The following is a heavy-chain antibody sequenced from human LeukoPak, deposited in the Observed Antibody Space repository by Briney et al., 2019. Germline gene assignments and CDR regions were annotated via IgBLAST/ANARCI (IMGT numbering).Heavy chain of an antibody. CDR2: IYKSGTT. V-gene: IGHV4-4*07. CDR3: ARSFLDYMDV. Sequence: SETLSLTCTVSGESINPYYWNWLRQSAGKGLEWIGHIYKSGTTNFNPSLTSRVTMSLDTSRNQFSLKLRSVTAADTAVYFCARSFLDYMDVWGKGTTVTVS. J-gene: IGHJ6*03. D-gene: IGHD2/OR15-2a*01. CDR1: GESINPYY.